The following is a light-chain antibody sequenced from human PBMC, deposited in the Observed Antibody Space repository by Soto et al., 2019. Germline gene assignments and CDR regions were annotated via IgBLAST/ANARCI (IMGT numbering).Light chain of an antibody. V-gene: IGKV3-20*01. CDR1: ESISRDY. Sequence: EIVFTQSPGTLSFSPGQRPTLSCRASESISRDYLAWYQQRLGQAPRLLIYGASSGATGIPDRFSGSGSSTDLTLTISTLEPEDFGIYDCQQYGWVHYTVGQRTKVDIK. J-gene: IGKJ2*01. CDR3: QQYGWVHYT. CDR2: GAS.